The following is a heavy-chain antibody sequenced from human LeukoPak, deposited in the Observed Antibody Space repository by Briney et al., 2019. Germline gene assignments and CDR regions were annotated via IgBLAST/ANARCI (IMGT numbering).Heavy chain of an antibody. D-gene: IGHD1-1*01. J-gene: IGHJ4*02. CDR1: GFTFSSYW. CDR2: IKQNGSEK. CDR3: SREPRLLGY. V-gene: IGHV3-7*01. Sequence: PGGSLRLSCAASGFTFSSYWMSWVRQAPGKGLEWVANIKQNGSEKYYVDSVKGRFTISRDNAQNALYLQMNSLRAEDTAVYYCSREPRLLGYWGQGTLVTVSS.